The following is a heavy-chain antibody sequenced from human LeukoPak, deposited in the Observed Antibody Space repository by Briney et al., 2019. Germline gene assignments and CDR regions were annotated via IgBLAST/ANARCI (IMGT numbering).Heavy chain of an antibody. Sequence: GASVKVSCKASGYTFTSYYMHWVRQAPGQGLEWMGIINPSGGSTSYAQKFQGRVTMTRDMSTSTVYMELSSLRSEDTAVYYCAIQRLELRYLDYWGQGTLVTVSS. CDR1: GYTFTSYY. J-gene: IGHJ4*02. CDR2: INPSGGST. V-gene: IGHV1-46*01. CDR3: AIQRLELRYLDY. D-gene: IGHD1-7*01.